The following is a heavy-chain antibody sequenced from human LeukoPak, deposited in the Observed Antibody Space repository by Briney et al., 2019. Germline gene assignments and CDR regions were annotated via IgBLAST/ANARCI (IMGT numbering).Heavy chain of an antibody. J-gene: IGHJ3*02. CDR1: GFTFSSYW. CDR2: IKQDGSEK. D-gene: IGHD6-13*01. CDR3: ARDSSSSLPTDDAFDI. Sequence: GGSLRLSCAASGFTFSSYWMSWVRQAPGKGLEWVANIKQDGSEKYYVDSVKGRFTISRDNAKNSLYLQMNSLRAEDTAVYYCARDSSSSLPTDDAFDIWGQGTMVTVSS. V-gene: IGHV3-7*01.